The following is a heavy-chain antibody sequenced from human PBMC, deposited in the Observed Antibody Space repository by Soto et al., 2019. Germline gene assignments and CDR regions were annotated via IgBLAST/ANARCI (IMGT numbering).Heavy chain of an antibody. J-gene: IGHJ4*02. Sequence: QLQLGESGPGLVQPSGTLSLTGDVSGDSLTNIHWWSWVRHAPGKGLEGIGEIWHTGRPIHNPSLKSRVATSIDTSKNQFALKLRSVTAADTAVYYCVRDSRTGCSSINCYMHWGQGTLVTVSS. CDR3: VRDSRTGCSSINCYMH. CDR1: GDSLTNIHW. CDR2: IWHTGRP. V-gene: IGHV4-4*02. D-gene: IGHD2-15*01.